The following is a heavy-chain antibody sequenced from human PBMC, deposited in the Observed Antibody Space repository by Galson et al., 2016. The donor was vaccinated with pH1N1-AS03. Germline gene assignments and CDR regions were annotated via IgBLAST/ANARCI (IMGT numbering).Heavy chain of an antibody. V-gene: IGHV4-4*09. CDR3: ASRGPESYYGSVIGKYKVGWFDP. D-gene: IGHD3-10*01. CDR1: GGSISGYY. J-gene: IGHJ5*02. CDR2: VSHNSGRT. Sequence: SETLSLTCLVSGGSISGYYWCWIRQPPGKGPEWIGCVSHNSGRTNYNPSLKSRVTITTETSKNQFSLKLTSVTAADTAVYYCASRGPESYYGSVIGKYKVGWFDPWGQGTLVTVAS.